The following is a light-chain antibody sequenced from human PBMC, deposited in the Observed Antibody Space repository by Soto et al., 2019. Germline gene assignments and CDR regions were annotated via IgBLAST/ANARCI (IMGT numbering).Light chain of an antibody. J-gene: IGLJ2*01. CDR2: GNN. Sequence: QSVLTQPPSVSGAPGQRLTISCTGSTSNIGAGYDVHWYQQFPGTAPKLLIYGNNNPPSGVPDRFSGSKSGTSASLAITGLQTEDEADYYCQSYDSSLSVVVFGGGTQLTVL. V-gene: IGLV1-40*01. CDR3: QSYDSSLSVVV. CDR1: TSNIGAGYD.